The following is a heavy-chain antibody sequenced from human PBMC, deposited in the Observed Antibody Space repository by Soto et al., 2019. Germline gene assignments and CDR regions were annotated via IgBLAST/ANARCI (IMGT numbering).Heavy chain of an antibody. V-gene: IGHV1-18*01. CDR3: ARQEGHIEPMIGEFDF. D-gene: IGHD3-10*02. J-gene: IGHJ4*02. CDR1: GYTFTTYG. CDR2: ISAYNGNT. Sequence: QAQLVQSGPEVKKPGASVMLSCKASGYTFTTYGVRWVRQAPGLGLEWMGWISAYNGNTNYAQKFHGRVTMTTDASANTAYLELRSLRSDDTAVYYCARQEGHIEPMIGEFDFWGQGTLVTVSS.